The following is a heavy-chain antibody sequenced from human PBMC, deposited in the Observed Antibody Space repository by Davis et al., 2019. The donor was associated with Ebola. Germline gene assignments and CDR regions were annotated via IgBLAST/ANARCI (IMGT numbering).Heavy chain of an antibody. D-gene: IGHD5-24*01. V-gene: IGHV6-1*01. CDR2: TYYNSKWYN. CDR1: GDTVSSIDGA. CDR3: ARGWLRGAFDI. J-gene: IGHJ3*02. Sequence: PSETLSLTCDTSGDTVSSIDGAWNWIRQSPSRGLEWLGRTYYNSKWYNDYAVSVQSRVTINPDTSKNQFSLQLNSVTPEDTAVYYCARGWLRGAFDIWGQGIMVIVSS.